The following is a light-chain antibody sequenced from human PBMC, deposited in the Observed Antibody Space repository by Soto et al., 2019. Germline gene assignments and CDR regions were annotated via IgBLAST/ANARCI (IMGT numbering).Light chain of an antibody. V-gene: IGLV2-14*03. Sequence: QSALTQPASVSGSPGQSITIACTGTSSDVGGYNHVSWYQVHPGKAPRLVIYDVSIRPPAVSDRFSGSTSGNTASLTISGLQAEDEADYYCSSYTATRTVVFGGGTKDTVL. CDR3: SSYTATRTVV. CDR1: SSDVGGYNH. J-gene: IGLJ3*02. CDR2: DVS.